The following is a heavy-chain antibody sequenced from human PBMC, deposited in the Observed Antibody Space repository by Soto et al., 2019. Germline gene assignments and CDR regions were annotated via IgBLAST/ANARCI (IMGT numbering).Heavy chain of an antibody. V-gene: IGHV1-18*01. J-gene: IGHJ4*02. CDR1: GYTFTSYG. Sequence: ASVKVSCKASGYTFTSYGISWVRQAPGQGLEWMGWINAYNGNTNYAQKLQGRVTMTTDTSTSTAYMELRSLRSDDTAVYYCARVDIEQWLVPIDYWGQGTLVTVSS. D-gene: IGHD6-19*01. CDR2: INAYNGNT. CDR3: ARVDIEQWLVPIDY.